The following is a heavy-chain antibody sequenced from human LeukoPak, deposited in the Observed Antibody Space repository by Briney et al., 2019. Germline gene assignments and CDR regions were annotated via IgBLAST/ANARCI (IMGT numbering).Heavy chain of an antibody. V-gene: IGHV3-53*01. D-gene: IGHD3-10*01. J-gene: IGHJ6*02. Sequence: GGSLRLSCAASGFTVSSNYMSWVRQAPGQGLEWVSVIYSGVSAYYADSVKGRFTISRDNSKNTLYLQMSSLRAEDTAVYYCARDQILWFGESSGYYYGMDVWGQGTTVTVSS. CDR1: GFTVSSNY. CDR3: ARDQILWFGESSGYYYGMDV. CDR2: IYSGVSA.